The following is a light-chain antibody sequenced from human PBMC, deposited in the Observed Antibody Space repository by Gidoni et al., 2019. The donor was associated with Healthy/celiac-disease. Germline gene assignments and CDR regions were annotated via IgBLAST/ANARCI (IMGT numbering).Light chain of an antibody. CDR1: QRISSY. V-gene: IGKV1-39*01. CDR3: QQSYSTPIT. Sequence: DIQMTQSPSSLSASVGDRVTITCRASQRISSYLNWYQQKPGKAPKLLIYAESSLQSGVPSRFSGSGSGTDFTLTISSLQPEDFATYYCQQSYSTPITFGQGTRLEIK. J-gene: IGKJ5*01. CDR2: AES.